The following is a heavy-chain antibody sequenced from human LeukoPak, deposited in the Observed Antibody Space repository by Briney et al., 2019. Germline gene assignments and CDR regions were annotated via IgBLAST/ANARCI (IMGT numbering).Heavy chain of an antibody. Sequence: PSETLSLTCAVYGGSFSGYYWSWIRQPPGKGLEWIGEIKHSGSTNYNPSLKSRVTISVDTSKNQFSLKLSSVTAADTAVYYCARGVDTAMVTYYYYMDVWGKGTTVTVSS. CDR2: IKHSGST. V-gene: IGHV4-34*01. J-gene: IGHJ6*03. CDR3: ARGVDTAMVTYYYYMDV. CDR1: GGSFSGYY. D-gene: IGHD5-18*01.